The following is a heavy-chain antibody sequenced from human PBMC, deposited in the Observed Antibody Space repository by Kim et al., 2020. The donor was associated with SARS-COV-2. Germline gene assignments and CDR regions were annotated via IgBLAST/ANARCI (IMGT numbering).Heavy chain of an antibody. D-gene: IGHD5-18*01. CDR3: ARQGQLWPQVDY. Sequence: SETLSLTCAVSGGSISSSNWWSWVRQPPGKGLEWIGEIYHSGSTNYNPSHKSRVTISVDKSKNQFSLKLSSVTAADTAVYYCARQGQLWPQVDYWGQGTLGTVSS. J-gene: IGHJ4*02. CDR1: GGSISSSNW. CDR2: IYHSGST. V-gene: IGHV4-4*02.